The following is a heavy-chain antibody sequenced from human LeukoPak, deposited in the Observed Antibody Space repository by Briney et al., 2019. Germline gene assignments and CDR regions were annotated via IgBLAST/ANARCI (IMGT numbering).Heavy chain of an antibody. CDR3: ASGTMVRGVKSRYAFDI. D-gene: IGHD3-10*01. CDR1: GGSISSGGYS. Sequence: PSETLSLTCAVSGGSISSGGYSWSWIRQPPGKGLEWIGYIYHSGSTYYNPSLKSRVTISVDRSKNQFSLKLSSVTAADTAVYYCASGTMVRGVKSRYAFDIWGQGTMVTVSS. J-gene: IGHJ3*02. CDR2: IYHSGST. V-gene: IGHV4-30-2*01.